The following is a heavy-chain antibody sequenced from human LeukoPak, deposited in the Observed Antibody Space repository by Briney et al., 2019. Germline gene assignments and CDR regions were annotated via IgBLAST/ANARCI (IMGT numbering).Heavy chain of an antibody. CDR2: ISASGRT. Sequence: SETLSLTCTVSGGSISSYYWSWIRQPPGKGLEWIGYISASGRTNYNPALKSRVTISGDTSKNQFSLRLTSLTAADTAVYYCARHRENSYESSHMGFDPWGPGTLVTVSS. J-gene: IGHJ5*02. D-gene: IGHD3-22*01. V-gene: IGHV4-4*09. CDR3: ARHRENSYESSHMGFDP. CDR1: GGSISSYY.